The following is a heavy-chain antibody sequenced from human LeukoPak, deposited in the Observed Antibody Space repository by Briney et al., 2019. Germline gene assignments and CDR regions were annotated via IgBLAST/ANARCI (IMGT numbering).Heavy chain of an antibody. Sequence: GGSLRLSCAASGFTFSDYYMSWIRQAPGKGLEWVSYISSSGSTIYYADSVKGRFTISRDNAKNSLYLQMNSLRAEDTAVYYCARDSRRGGSYYYGMDVWGQGTTVTVSS. V-gene: IGHV3-11*01. J-gene: IGHJ6*02. D-gene: IGHD6-25*01. CDR1: GFTFSDYY. CDR2: ISSSGSTI. CDR3: ARDSRRGGSYYYGMDV.